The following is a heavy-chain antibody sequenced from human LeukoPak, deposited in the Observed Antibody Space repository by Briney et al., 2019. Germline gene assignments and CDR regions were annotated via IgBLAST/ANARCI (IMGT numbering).Heavy chain of an antibody. Sequence: GGSLRLSCAASGFSFSSFWMHWVRQVPGKGLVWVSGINSDGTTTGYADSVKGRFTISRDNSKNTLYLQMNSLRAEDTAVYYCAKAGWLLRIDYWGQGTLVTVSS. CDR3: AKAGWLLRIDY. CDR1: GFSFSSFW. J-gene: IGHJ4*02. V-gene: IGHV3-74*01. CDR2: INSDGTTT. D-gene: IGHD3-22*01.